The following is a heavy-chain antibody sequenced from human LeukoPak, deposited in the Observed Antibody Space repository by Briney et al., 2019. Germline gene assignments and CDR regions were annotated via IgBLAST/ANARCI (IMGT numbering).Heavy chain of an antibody. CDR2: ISSSGGT. J-gene: IGHJ5*02. CDR3: ARGGYYGSGNDFRFDP. Sequence: SKTLSLTCTVSGDSISSGDYYWSWIRQPAGKGLEWIGRISSSGGTNYNPSLKSRVTISVDTSKNQFSLKLSSVTAADTAVYYCARGGYYGSGNDFRFDPWGQGTLVTVSS. D-gene: IGHD3-10*01. V-gene: IGHV4-61*02. CDR1: GDSISSGDYY.